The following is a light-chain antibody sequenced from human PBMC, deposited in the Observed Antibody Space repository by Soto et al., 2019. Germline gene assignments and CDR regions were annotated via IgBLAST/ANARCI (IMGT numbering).Light chain of an antibody. CDR3: QQYYSYPSTT. CDR1: QGISSY. CDR2: AAS. Sequence: AIRMTQSPSSFSASTGDRVTITCRASQGISSYLAWYQQKPGKAPKLLIYAASTLQSGVPSRFSGSGSGTDLSLTISCLQSEDFATYYCQQYYSYPSTTFGQGTRLEIK. V-gene: IGKV1-8*01. J-gene: IGKJ5*01.